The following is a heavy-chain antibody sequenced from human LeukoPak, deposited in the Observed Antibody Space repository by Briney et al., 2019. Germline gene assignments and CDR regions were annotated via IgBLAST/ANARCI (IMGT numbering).Heavy chain of an antibody. Sequence: SETLSLTCTVSGGSISSYYWSWIRQPPGKGLEWIGIYTGSTYYNPSLKSRVTISVDTSKNHFSLRLSSVTAADTAVYYCASVGRYSSGWYFDYWGQGTLVTVSS. CDR2: YTGST. J-gene: IGHJ4*02. CDR1: GGSISSYY. D-gene: IGHD6-19*01. CDR3: ASVGRYSSGWYFDY. V-gene: IGHV4-39*07.